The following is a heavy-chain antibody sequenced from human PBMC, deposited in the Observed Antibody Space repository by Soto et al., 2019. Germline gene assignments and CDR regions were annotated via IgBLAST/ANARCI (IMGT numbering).Heavy chain of an antibody. J-gene: IGHJ5*01. CDR3: ARGDGYNFNWLDS. Sequence: QVQLVQSGAEVKTPGASVQVSCKASGYTFASYDINWVRQAPGQGLEWMGWMNPNSGNTGYAQKFQGRLSMTTDTALNIAHMELSSLRNEDTAVYYCARGDGYNFNWLDSWGQGTLVTVSA. D-gene: IGHD2-21*01. V-gene: IGHV1-8*01. CDR2: MNPNSGNT. CDR1: GYTFASYD.